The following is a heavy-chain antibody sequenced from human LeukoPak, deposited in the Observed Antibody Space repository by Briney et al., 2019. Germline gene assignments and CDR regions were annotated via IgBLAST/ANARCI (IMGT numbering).Heavy chain of an antibody. CDR2: IASDGSST. Sequence: GGSLRLSCAASGFTFSSYWMNWVRQAPGKGLVWVSRIASDGSSTTYADSVKGRFSISRDNAKNTLYLQMNSLRAEDTAVYYCARGYDFWSGYQVEAFDIWGQGTMVTVSS. CDR3: ARGYDFWSGYQVEAFDI. J-gene: IGHJ3*02. D-gene: IGHD3-3*01. V-gene: IGHV3-74*01. CDR1: GFTFSSYW.